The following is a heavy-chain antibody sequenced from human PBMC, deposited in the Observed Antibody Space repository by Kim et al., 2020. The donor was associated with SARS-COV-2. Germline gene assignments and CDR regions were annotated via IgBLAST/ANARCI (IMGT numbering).Heavy chain of an antibody. V-gene: IGHV1-18*04. CDR1: GYTFTSYG. CDR2: ISAYNGNT. D-gene: IGHD2-21*01. CDR3: ARDRDYGGEGHWFDP. Sequence: ASVKVSCKASGYTFTSYGISWVRQAPGQGLEWMGWISAYNGNTNYAQKLQGRVTMTTDTSTSTAYMELRSLRSDDTAVYYCARDRDYGGEGHWFDPWGQGTLVTVSS. J-gene: IGHJ5*02.